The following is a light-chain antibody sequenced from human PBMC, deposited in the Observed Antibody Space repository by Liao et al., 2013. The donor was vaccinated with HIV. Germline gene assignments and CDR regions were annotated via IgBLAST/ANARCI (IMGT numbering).Light chain of an antibody. CDR2: YDT. V-gene: IGLV3-21*01. CDR1: NIGSKS. Sequence: SYVLTQPPSVSVAPGKTARITCGGNNIGSKSVHWYQQKPGQAPLLVIYYDTDRPSGIPERFSGSSSGTTVTLTISGVQAEDEADYYCQSADSSGTYSHVVFGGGTKLTVL. CDR3: QSADSSGTYSHVV. J-gene: IGLJ2*01.